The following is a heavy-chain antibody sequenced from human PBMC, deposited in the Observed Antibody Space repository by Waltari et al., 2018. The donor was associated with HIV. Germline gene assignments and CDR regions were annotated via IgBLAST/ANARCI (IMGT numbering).Heavy chain of an antibody. D-gene: IGHD6-6*01. CDR3: ARERDMVAAPFDY. V-gene: IGHV1-69*01. J-gene: IGHJ4*02. CDR1: GGTFSSYA. Sequence: QVQLVQSGAEVKKPGSSVKVSCKASGGTFSSYAISWVRQAPGQGLEWKGGIIPICGTANDAQKFQGRVTITADESTSTAYMELSSLRSEDTAVYYCARERDMVAAPFDYWGQGTLVTVSS. CDR2: IIPICGTA.